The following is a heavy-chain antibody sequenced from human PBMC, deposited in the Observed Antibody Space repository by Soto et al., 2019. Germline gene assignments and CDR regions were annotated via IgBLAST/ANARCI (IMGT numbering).Heavy chain of an antibody. Sequence: SETLSLTCTVSGGSIISGGYYWSWIRQHPGKGLEWIGYIYYSGSTYYNPSLKSRVTISVDTSKNQFSLKLSSVTAADTAVYYCARVTYSSGYYYLRNYYYYGMDVWGQGTTVTVSS. CDR1: GGSIISGGYY. CDR3: ARVTYSSGYYYLRNYYYYGMDV. V-gene: IGHV4-30-4*08. D-gene: IGHD3-22*01. J-gene: IGHJ6*02. CDR2: IYYSGST.